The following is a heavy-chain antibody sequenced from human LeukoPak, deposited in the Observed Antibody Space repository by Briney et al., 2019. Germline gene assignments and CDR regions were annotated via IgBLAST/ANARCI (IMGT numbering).Heavy chain of an antibody. CDR1: GGSISSSSYY. J-gene: IGHJ4*02. CDR2: IYHSGST. Sequence: SETLSLTCTVSGGSISSSSYYWGWIRQPPGKGLEWIGNIYHSGSTYYNPSLKSRVTISVDTSKNQFSLKLSSVTAADTAVYYCAREYYCSGGSCYWVGYWGQGTLVTVSS. CDR3: AREYYCSGGSCYWVGY. D-gene: IGHD2-15*01. V-gene: IGHV4-39*07.